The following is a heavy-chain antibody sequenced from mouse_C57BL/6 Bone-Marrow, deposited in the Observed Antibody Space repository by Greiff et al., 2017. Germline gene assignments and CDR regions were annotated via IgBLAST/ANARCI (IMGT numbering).Heavy chain of an antibody. Sequence: QVQLKQSGAELARPGASVKLSCKASGYTFTSYGISWVKQRTGQGLEWIGEIYPRSGNTYYNEKFKGKATLTADKSSSTAYMELRSLPSEDSAVYCCARERLGSYYAMDYWGQGTSVTVSS. CDR2: IYPRSGNT. V-gene: IGHV1-81*01. J-gene: IGHJ4*01. CDR3: ARERLGSYYAMDY. D-gene: IGHD2-2*01. CDR1: GYTFTSYG.